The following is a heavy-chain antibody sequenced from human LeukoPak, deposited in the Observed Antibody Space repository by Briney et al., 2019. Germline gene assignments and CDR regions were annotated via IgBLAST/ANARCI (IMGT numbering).Heavy chain of an antibody. D-gene: IGHD3-10*01. V-gene: IGHV3-21*01. Sequence: GGSLRLSCAASGFTFSGYSMNWVRQAPGKGLEWVSSITRSNYIYYADSVKGRFTISRDNSKNTLYLQMNRLRADDTAVYYCARDRSQEFDPWGQGTLVTVSS. CDR1: GFTFSGYS. CDR3: ARDRSQEFDP. CDR2: ITRSNYI. J-gene: IGHJ5*02.